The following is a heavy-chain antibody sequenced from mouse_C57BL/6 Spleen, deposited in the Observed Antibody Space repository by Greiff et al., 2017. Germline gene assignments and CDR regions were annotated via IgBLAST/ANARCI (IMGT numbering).Heavy chain of an antibody. V-gene: IGHV1-50*01. D-gene: IGHD1-1*01. CDR1: GYTFTSYW. CDR2: IDPSDSYT. J-gene: IGHJ3*01. CDR3: ARRDKNYGFAY. Sequence: QVQLQQPGAELVKPGASVKLSCKASGYTFTSYWMQWVKQRPGQGLEWIGEIDPSDSYTNYNHKFKGKATLTVDTSSSTAYMQLSSLTSEDSAVYYCARRDKNYGFAYWGQGTLVTVSA.